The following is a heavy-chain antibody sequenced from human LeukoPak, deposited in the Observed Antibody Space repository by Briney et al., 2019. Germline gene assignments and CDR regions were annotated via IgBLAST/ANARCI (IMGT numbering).Heavy chain of an antibody. J-gene: IGHJ4*02. Sequence: GGSLRLSCTVSGFTVSSNSMSWVRQAPGKGLEWVSFIYSDNTHYSDSVKGRFTISRDNSKNTLYLQMNSLRAEDTAVYYCAKTYYYDSSGQIDYWGQGTLVTVSS. CDR1: GFTVSSNS. V-gene: IGHV3-53*01. D-gene: IGHD3-22*01. CDR3: AKTYYYDSSGQIDY. CDR2: IYSDNT.